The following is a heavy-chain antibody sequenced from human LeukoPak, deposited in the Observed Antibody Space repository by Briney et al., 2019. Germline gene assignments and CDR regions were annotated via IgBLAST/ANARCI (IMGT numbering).Heavy chain of an antibody. V-gene: IGHV4-39*02. CDR3: ARDASLYHIAVAGRRGYFDY. D-gene: IGHD6-13*01. J-gene: IGHJ4*02. Sequence: PSGTLPLTCAVSGGSISSSSYYWGWIRQPPGKGLEWIGSIYYSGSTYYNPSLKSRVTISVDTSKNQFSLKLSSVTAADTAVYYCARDASLYHIAVAGRRGYFDYWGQGTLVTVSS. CDR1: GGSISSSSYY. CDR2: IYYSGST.